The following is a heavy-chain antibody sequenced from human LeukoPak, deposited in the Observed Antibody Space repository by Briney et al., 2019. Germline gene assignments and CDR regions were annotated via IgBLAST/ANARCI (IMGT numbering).Heavy chain of an antibody. CDR3: AREGQLGRNFDWLPDAFDI. V-gene: IGHV3-21*01. D-gene: IGHD3-9*01. CDR2: ISSTLTYI. CDR1: GFTFSSYS. Sequence: GGSLRLSCAASGFTFSSYSMNWVRQAPGKGLEWVSSISSTLTYIYYADSVKGRFAISRDNAKNSLFLQMNSLRAEDSALYYCAREGQLGRNFDWLPDAFDIWGHGTMVSVSS. J-gene: IGHJ3*02.